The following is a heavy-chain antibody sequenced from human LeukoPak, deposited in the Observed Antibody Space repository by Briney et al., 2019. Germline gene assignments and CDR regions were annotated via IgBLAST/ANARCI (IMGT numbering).Heavy chain of an antibody. CDR2: IYQGGST. J-gene: IGHJ4*02. Sequence: GGSLRLSCAASGFTVSNSVMSWVRQAPVKGLEWVSVIYQGGSTYYADSVQGRFTISRDNSEDTLYLQMNSLRADDTAVYYCASRLGSGWYDYWGQGTPVTVSS. V-gene: IGHV3-66*01. CDR3: ASRLGSGWYDY. CDR1: GFTVSNSV. D-gene: IGHD6-19*01.